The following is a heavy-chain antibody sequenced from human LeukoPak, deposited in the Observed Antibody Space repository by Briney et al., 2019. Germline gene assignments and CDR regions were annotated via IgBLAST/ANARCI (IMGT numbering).Heavy chain of an antibody. V-gene: IGHV3-7*01. J-gene: IGHJ4*02. CDR3: ARARYTMVRGVIITEYFDY. D-gene: IGHD3-10*01. Sequence: PGGSLRLSCAASGFTFSNYWMTWVRQAPGKGLEWVANIKQDGSEKYYVDSVKGRFTISRDNAKNSLYLQMNSLRAEDTAVYYCARARYTMVRGVIITEYFDYWGQGTLVTVSS. CDR2: IKQDGSEK. CDR1: GFTFSNYW.